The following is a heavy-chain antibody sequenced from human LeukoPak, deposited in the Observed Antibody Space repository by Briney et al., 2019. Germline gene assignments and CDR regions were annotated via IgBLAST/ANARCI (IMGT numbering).Heavy chain of an antibody. V-gene: IGHV3-74*01. CDR1: GFTFSSYW. D-gene: IGHD2-2*02. CDR3: ARDRYCSSTSCYSIDY. J-gene: IGHJ4*02. CDR2: INTDGSST. Sequence: GGSLRLSRAASGFTFSSYWMHRVRQAPGKGQVWVSRINTDGSSTSYADSVKGRFTISRDNAKNTLYLQMNSLRAEDTAVYYCARDRYCSSTSCYSIDYWGQGTLVTVSS.